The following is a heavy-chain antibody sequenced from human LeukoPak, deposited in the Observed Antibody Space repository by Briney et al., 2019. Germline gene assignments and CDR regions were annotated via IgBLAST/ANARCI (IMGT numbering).Heavy chain of an antibody. Sequence: SETLSLTCAVYGGSFRGYYWSWIRQPPGKGLEWIGEINHSGITNYKPSLKSRVTMSVDTSKNQFSLKLSSVTAADTAVYYCARAGDNSGYRDHWGQGILVIVSS. V-gene: IGHV4-34*01. CDR2: INHSGIT. CDR3: ARAGDNSGYRDH. D-gene: IGHD3-22*01. CDR1: GGSFRGYY. J-gene: IGHJ4*02.